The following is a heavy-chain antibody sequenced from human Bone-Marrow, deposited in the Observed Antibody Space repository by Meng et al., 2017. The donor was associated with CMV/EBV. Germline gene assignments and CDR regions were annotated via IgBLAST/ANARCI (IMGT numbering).Heavy chain of an antibody. CDR1: GYTFTGYY. V-gene: IGHV1-2*02. CDR3: ASEYYDSYGGAFDI. CDR2: INPNSGGT. D-gene: IGHD3-16*01. Sequence: ASVKVSCKASGYTFTGYYMHWVRQAPGQGLEWMGWINPNSGGTNYAQKLQGRVTMTRDTSISTAYRELSRLRSDDTAVYYCASEYYDSYGGAFDIWGQGTMVTFSS. J-gene: IGHJ3*02.